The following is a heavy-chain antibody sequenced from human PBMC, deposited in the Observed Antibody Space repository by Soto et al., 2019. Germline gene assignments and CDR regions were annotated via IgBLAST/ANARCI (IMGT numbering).Heavy chain of an antibody. CDR3: ARDRFTMVPGVIHKGGPYNWFDP. V-gene: IGHV1-2*04. J-gene: IGHJ5*02. CDR2: INPNSGGT. CDR1: GDTFTGYY. Sequence: ASVKVSCKASGDTFTGYYMHWVRQAPGQGLEWMGWINPNSGGTNYAQKFQGWVTMTRDTSISTAYMELSRLRSDDTAVYYCARDRFTMVPGVIHKGGPYNWFDPWGQGTLVTVS. D-gene: IGHD3-10*01.